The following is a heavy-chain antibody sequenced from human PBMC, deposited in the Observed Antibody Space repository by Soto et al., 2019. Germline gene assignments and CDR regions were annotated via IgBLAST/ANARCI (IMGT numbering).Heavy chain of an antibody. D-gene: IGHD2-21*01. J-gene: IGHJ4*02. CDR2: ISSDGATA. CDR1: GFSFSRYW. V-gene: IGHV3-74*01. Sequence: PGGSLRLSCAASGFSFSRYWMYWLRQSPGKGLEWVSRISSDGATASLPDSVEGRFAVSRDNAKSEVFLQMNSLRVDDTGVYFCARVQPGGFPTYFDHWGQGVLVTVSS. CDR3: ARVQPGGFPTYFDH.